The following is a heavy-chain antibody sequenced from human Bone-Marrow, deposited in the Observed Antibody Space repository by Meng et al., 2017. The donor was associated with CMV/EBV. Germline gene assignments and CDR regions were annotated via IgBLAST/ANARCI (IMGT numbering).Heavy chain of an antibody. D-gene: IGHD2-2*01. Sequence: SGFTFSRYGMHWVRQAPGKGLEWVAFIRYDGSNKYYADSVKGRFTISRDNSKNTLYLQMNSLRAEDTAVYYCARSQVVPAAGYYFDYWGQGTLVTVSS. V-gene: IGHV3-30*02. CDR1: GFTFSRYG. J-gene: IGHJ4*02. CDR3: ARSQVVPAAGYYFDY. CDR2: IRYDGSNK.